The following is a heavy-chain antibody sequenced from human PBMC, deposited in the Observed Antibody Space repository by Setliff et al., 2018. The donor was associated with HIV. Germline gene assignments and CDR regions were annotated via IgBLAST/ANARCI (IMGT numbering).Heavy chain of an antibody. J-gene: IGHJ4*02. D-gene: IGHD6-19*01. V-gene: IGHV4-39*01. Sequence: SETLSLTCTVSGGSISRSNYYWGWIRQPPGKGLEWIGSMDYSGGTYYNPSLKSRVTISADTSKNQFSLKLSSVTAADTAVYYCARQPGIVVAGPLDYWGQGTLVTVSS. CDR3: ARQPGIVVAGPLDY. CDR1: GGSISRSNYY. CDR2: MDYSGGT.